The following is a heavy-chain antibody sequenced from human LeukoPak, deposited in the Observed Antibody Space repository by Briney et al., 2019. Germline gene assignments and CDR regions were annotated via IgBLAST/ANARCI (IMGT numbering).Heavy chain of an antibody. Sequence: PGGSLRLSCAASGFTFSSYSMNWVRQAPGKGLEWVSSISSSSSYIYYADSVKGRFTISRDNAENSLYLQMNSLRAEDTAVYYCARENDSGRYFGYWGQGTLVTVPS. J-gene: IGHJ4*02. D-gene: IGHD6-19*01. CDR3: ARENDSGRYFGY. CDR2: ISSSSSYI. V-gene: IGHV3-21*01. CDR1: GFTFSSYS.